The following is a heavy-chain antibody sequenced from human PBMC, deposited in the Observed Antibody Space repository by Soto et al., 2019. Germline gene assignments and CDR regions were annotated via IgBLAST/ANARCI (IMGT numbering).Heavy chain of an antibody. CDR3: AREGYYDSSGSWYWFDP. J-gene: IGHJ5*02. CDR1: GGTFSSYA. V-gene: IGHV1-69*13. Sequence: ASVKVSCKASGGTFSSYAISWVRQAPGQGLEWMGGIIPIFGTANYAQKFQGRVTITADESTSTAYMELSSLRSGDTAVYYCAREGYYDSSGSWYWFDPWGQGTLVTVSS. CDR2: IIPIFGTA. D-gene: IGHD3-22*01.